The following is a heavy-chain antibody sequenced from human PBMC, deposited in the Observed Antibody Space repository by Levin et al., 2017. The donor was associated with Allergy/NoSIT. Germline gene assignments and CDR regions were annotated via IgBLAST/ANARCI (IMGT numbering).Heavy chain of an antibody. CDR2: INWNSDSI. V-gene: IGHV3-9*01. CDR3: AKDIFRKGATRWSAFDG. D-gene: IGHD1-26*01. CDR1: GFSVDGLSFDAYA. Sequence: GGSLRLSCGPSGFSVDGLSFDAYAMHWVRQAPGKGLEWVAGINWNSDSIEYADSVKGRFTISRDNAKNSLYLQMNSLRAEDTALYYCAKDIFRKGATRWSAFDGWGQGTLVTVSS. J-gene: IGHJ4*02.